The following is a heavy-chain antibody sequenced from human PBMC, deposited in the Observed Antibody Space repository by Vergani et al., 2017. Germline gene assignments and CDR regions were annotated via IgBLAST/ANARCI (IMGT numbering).Heavy chain of an antibody. CDR3: ARDLGFLEWFEGFDP. D-gene: IGHD3-3*01. J-gene: IGHJ5*02. CDR2: IYYSGST. Sequence: QVQLQESGPGLVKPSETLSLTCTVSGGSISSYYWSWIRQPQGKGLEWIGYIYYSGSTNYNPSLKSRVTISVDTSKNQFSLKLSSVTAADTAVYYCARDLGFLEWFEGFDPWGQGTLVTVSS. CDR1: GGSISSYY. V-gene: IGHV4-59*01.